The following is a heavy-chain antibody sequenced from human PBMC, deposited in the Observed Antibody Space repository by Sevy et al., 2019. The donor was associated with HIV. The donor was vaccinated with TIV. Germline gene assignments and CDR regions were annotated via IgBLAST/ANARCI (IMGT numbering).Heavy chain of an antibody. J-gene: IGHJ2*01. CDR2: ININRKTL. Sequence: GGSLRLSCAASGFTLSDYYMTWIRQAPGKGLQWISYININRKTLYYADSVRGRFTISRDNAKNSLYLQMNSLRAEDTALYYCVRPIRHDDVGGSYWYFDLWGRGTLVTVSS. CDR1: GFTLSDYY. D-gene: IGHD3-16*01. CDR3: VRPIRHDDVGGSYWYFDL. V-gene: IGHV3-11*01.